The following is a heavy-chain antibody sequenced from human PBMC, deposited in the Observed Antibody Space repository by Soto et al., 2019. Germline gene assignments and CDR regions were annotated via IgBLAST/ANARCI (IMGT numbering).Heavy chain of an antibody. D-gene: IGHD1-1*01. CDR1: GFTFDTYG. CDR2: ISYEGSNT. J-gene: IGHJ6*02. CDR3: ARVTPGNNLYYFSGLDF. Sequence: GSLRLSCVASGFTFDTYGIHWVRQAPGKGLQWVALISYEGSNTYYADSVRGRFTISRDNSKNTLYLQMNTLRPEDTGLYYCARVTPGNNLYYFSGLDFWGQGTSVTVSS. V-gene: IGHV3-30-3*01.